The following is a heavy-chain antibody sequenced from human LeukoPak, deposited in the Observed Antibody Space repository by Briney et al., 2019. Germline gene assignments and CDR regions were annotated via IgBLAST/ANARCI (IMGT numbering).Heavy chain of an antibody. V-gene: IGHV3-23*01. CDR3: AKWKYSNSGIDDY. CDR1: GFTFSSYT. CDR2: ISGSGDNT. J-gene: IGHJ4*02. Sequence: GGSLRLSCAASGFTFSSYTMSWVRQVPGKGLEWVSVISGSGDNTYYADSVKGRFTISRDNSKNMLYLQMNSLRAEDTAVYYCAKWKYSNSGIDDYWGQGTLATVSS. D-gene: IGHD6-6*01.